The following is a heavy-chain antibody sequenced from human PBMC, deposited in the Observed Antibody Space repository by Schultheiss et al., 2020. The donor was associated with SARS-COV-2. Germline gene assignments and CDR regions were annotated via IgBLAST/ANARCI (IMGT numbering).Heavy chain of an antibody. CDR1: GGSFSSYY. CDR3: ARDRGSSSWYDYYYGMDV. CDR2: IYYSGST. V-gene: IGHV4-31*01. J-gene: IGHJ6*02. D-gene: IGHD6-13*01. Sequence: SQTLSLTCTVSGGSFSSYYWSWIRQHPGKGLEWIGYIYYSGSTYYNPSLKSLVTISVDTSKNQFSLKLSSVTAADTAVYYCARDRGSSSWYDYYYGMDVWGQGTTVTVSS.